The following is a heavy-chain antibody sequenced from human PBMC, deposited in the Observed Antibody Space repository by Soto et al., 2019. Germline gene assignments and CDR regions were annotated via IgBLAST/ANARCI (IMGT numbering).Heavy chain of an antibody. CDR2: MNPNSGNT. V-gene: IGHV1-8*01. Sequence: ASVKVSCKASGYTFTSYGINWVRQATGQGLEWMGWMNPNSGNTGYAQKFQGRVTMTRNTSISTAYMELSSLRSEDTAVYYCARAPVFRDYIWGSYRELYYWGQGTLVTSPQ. CDR3: ARAPVFRDYIWGSYRELYY. CDR1: GYTFTSYG. J-gene: IGHJ4*02. D-gene: IGHD3-16*01.